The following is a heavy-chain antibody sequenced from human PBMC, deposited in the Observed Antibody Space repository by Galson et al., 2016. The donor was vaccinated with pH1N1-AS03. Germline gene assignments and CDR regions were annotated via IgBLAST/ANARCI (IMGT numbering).Heavy chain of an antibody. V-gene: IGHV5-51*01. CDR1: GSSFTNSW. J-gene: IGHJ4*02. Sequence: QSGAEVKKPGESLKISCKTSGSSFTNSWIAWVRQMPGKGLEWMGFIHPIDSDARYNPSFEGQVTISADKSINTAYLQWSSLKASDTAIYYCAGHNEAATLSAPSDSWGQGTLVTVSS. CDR3: AGHNEAATLSAPSDS. CDR2: IHPIDSDA. D-gene: IGHD6-25*01.